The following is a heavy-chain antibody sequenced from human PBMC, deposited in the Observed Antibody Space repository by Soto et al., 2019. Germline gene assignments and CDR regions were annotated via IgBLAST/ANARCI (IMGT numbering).Heavy chain of an antibody. Sequence: ASVKVSCKASGYTFTGYYMHWVRQAPGQRLEWMGWINPNSGGTNYAQKFQGRVTMTRDTSISTAYMELSRLRSDDTAVYYCARDSQYYYDSSGYYSPYDAFDIWGQGTMVTVSS. CDR1: GYTFTGYY. CDR2: INPNSGGT. V-gene: IGHV1-2*02. D-gene: IGHD3-22*01. CDR3: ARDSQYYYDSSGYYSPYDAFDI. J-gene: IGHJ3*02.